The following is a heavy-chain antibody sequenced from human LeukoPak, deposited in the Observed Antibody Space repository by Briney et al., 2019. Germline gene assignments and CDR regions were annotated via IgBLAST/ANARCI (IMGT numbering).Heavy chain of an antibody. Sequence: GGSLRLSCAASGFTFSSYSMNWVRQAPGKGLEWVSSISSSSSYIYYADSVKGRFTISRDNAKNSLYLQMNSLRAEDTAVYYCARVEGYCSGGSCYSGNAFDIWGQGTMVTVSS. J-gene: IGHJ3*02. CDR3: ARVEGYCSGGSCYSGNAFDI. D-gene: IGHD2-15*01. CDR1: GFTFSSYS. CDR2: ISSSSSYI. V-gene: IGHV3-21*01.